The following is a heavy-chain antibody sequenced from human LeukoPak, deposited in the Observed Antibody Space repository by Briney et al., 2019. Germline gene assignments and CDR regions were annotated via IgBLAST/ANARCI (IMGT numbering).Heavy chain of an antibody. CDR2: LFYTGNT. V-gene: IGHV4-39*07. D-gene: IGHD5/OR15-5a*01. J-gene: IGHJ4*02. CDR1: GGSINTGDYY. Sequence: PSETLSLTCTVSGGSINTGDYYWPWIRQPPGKGLEWIGSLFYTGNTYYNPSLKTRVTISIDTSKNQFSLKLGSVTAADTAVYYCARENIVSTRDFDYWGQGTLVTVSS. CDR3: ARENIVSTRDFDY.